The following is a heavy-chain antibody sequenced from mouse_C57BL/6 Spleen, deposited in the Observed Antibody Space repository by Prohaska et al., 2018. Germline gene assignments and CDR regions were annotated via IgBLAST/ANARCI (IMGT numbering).Heavy chain of an antibody. CDR1: GYAFSSYW. CDR3: ARSYMGWLRENGYAMDY. CDR2: IYPGEGDT. Sequence: QVQLQQSGAELVKPGASVKISYKASGYAFSSYWMNWVKQRPGNGLEWIGQIYPGEGDTNYNGKFKCKATLTADKSSSTAYMQLRSLTSEDSAVYFCARSYMGWLRENGYAMDYWGQGTSVTVSS. D-gene: IGHD2-2*01. J-gene: IGHJ4*01. V-gene: IGHV1-80*01.